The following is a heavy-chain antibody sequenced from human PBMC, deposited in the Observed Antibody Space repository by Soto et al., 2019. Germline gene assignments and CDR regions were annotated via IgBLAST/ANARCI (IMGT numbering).Heavy chain of an antibody. J-gene: IGHJ3*02. CDR3: AREFPRETVPDAFDI. D-gene: IGHD1-1*01. V-gene: IGHV3-7*03. CDR1: GFTFSSYW. Sequence: GGSLRLSCAASGFTFSSYWMSWVRQAPGKGLEWVANIKQDGSEKYYVDSVKGRFTISRDNAKNSLYMQMNSLRAEDTAVYYCAREFPRETVPDAFDIWGQGTMVTVSS. CDR2: IKQDGSEK.